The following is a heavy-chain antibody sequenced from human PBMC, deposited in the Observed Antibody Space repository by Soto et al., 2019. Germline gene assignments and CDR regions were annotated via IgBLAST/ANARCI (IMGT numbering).Heavy chain of an antibody. D-gene: IGHD6-6*01. CDR3: ARVSSIAARRSFDS. Sequence: QVQLVQSGAEVKKPGASMKVSCKASGYTFTIHDIHWVRQAPGLGPEWMAWLNPHSGKTSYAQKFQGRLTMTGNASTSPAYMELSSLRSEDTAMYYCARVSSIAARRSFDSWGQGTLVTVSS. V-gene: IGHV1-8*01. J-gene: IGHJ4*02. CDR1: GYTFTIHD. CDR2: LNPHSGKT.